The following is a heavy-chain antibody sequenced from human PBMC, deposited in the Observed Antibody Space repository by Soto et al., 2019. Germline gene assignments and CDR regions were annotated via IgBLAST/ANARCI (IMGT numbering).Heavy chain of an antibody. V-gene: IGHV3-23*01. CDR1: GFMFSSYA. D-gene: IGHD3-22*01. Sequence: GGSLRLSCAASGFMFSSYAMSWVRQGPGKGLEWVSSISASGGTANLADSVEGRCTISRDNSKSALYLQMNSLRAEDTAVYYCAKLTYPSDSTDYYYERVSGWIDSWGQGTLVTVSS. CDR2: ISASGGTA. J-gene: IGHJ5*01. CDR3: AKLTYPSDSTDYYYERVSGWIDS.